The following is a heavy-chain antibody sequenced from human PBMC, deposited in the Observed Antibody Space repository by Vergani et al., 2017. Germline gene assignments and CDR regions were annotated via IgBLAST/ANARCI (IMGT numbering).Heavy chain of an antibody. J-gene: IGHJ4*02. CDR3: AREGQYDYVWGSYRLPFDY. CDR1: GGSFSGYY. Sequence: QVQLQQWGAGLLKPSETLSLTCAVYGGSFSGYYWSWIRQPPGKGLEWIGEINHSGSTNYNPSLKSRVTISVDTSKNQFSLKLSSVTAADTAVYYCAREGQYDYVWGSYRLPFDYWGQGTLVTVSS. D-gene: IGHD3-16*02. CDR2: INHSGST. V-gene: IGHV4-34*01.